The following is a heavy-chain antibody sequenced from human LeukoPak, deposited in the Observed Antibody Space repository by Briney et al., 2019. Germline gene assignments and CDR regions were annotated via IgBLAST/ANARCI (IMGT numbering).Heavy chain of an antibody. CDR1: GYSLTEVS. Sequence: ASVKVSCKVSGYSLTEVSTHWVRQAPGKGLEWMGGLDPEDGEAIYAQKVQGRLTMTEDTSIDTAFMELRSLKSEDTAIYYCVTDIRSGWRNYWGQGTLITVSS. D-gene: IGHD6-19*01. V-gene: IGHV1-24*01. CDR3: VTDIRSGWRNY. CDR2: LDPEDGEA. J-gene: IGHJ4*02.